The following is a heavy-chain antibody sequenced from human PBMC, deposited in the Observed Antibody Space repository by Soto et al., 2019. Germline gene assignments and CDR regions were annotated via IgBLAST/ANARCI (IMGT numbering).Heavy chain of an antibody. Sequence: QVQLVESGGGVVQPGRSLRLSCAASGFTFSSYGMHWVRQAPGKGLEWVAVISYDGSNKYYADSVKGRFTISRDNSKNTLYLQMNSLRAEDTAVYYCAKAQTTVGPPLDYWGQGTLVTVSS. V-gene: IGHV3-30*18. CDR2: ISYDGSNK. CDR1: GFTFSSYG. D-gene: IGHD4-17*01. J-gene: IGHJ4*02. CDR3: AKAQTTVGPPLDY.